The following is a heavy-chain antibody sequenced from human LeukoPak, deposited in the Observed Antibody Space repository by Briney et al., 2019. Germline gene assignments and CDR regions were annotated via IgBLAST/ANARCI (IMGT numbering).Heavy chain of an antibody. CDR1: GGSFSGYY. Sequence: SETLSLTCAVYGGSFSGYYWSWIRQPPGKGLEWLGTISYRGTTYYNPSLESRVTVSEDTAKNHLSLKLRSVTAADTAVYYCARGDYDYVWGSYRPPDYWGQGTLVTVSS. CDR3: ARGDYDYVWGSYRPPDY. J-gene: IGHJ4*02. D-gene: IGHD3-16*02. CDR2: ISYRGTT. V-gene: IGHV4-34*01.